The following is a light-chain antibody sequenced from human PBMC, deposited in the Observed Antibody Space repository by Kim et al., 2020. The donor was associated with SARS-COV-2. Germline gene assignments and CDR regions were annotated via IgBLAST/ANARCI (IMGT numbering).Light chain of an antibody. J-gene: IGKJ2*01. Sequence: SVSQGEGATLSCRASRTVSNNLAWYQQKPGQAPRLLMYAATTRARGVPARFSGSGAGTAFTLTISSLQSEDFAVYICQQYDNWPPTFGQGTKLEI. CDR3: QQYDNWPPT. V-gene: IGKV3-15*01. CDR1: RTVSNN. CDR2: AAT.